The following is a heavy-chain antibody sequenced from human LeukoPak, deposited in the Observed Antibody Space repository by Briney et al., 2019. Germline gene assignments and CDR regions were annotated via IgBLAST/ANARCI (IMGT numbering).Heavy chain of an antibody. J-gene: IGHJ4*02. V-gene: IGHV3-33*01. CDR3: ARDRDGCSSTSCYAGGFDY. D-gene: IGHD2-2*01. CDR2: TWYDGSNK. CDR1: GLTFSSYG. Sequence: PGGSLRLSCAASGLTFSSYGMHWVRQAPGKGLEWVAATWYDGSNKYYADSVKGRFTISRDNSKNTLYLQMNSLRAEDTAVYYCARDRDGCSSTSCYAGGFDYWGQGTLVTVSS.